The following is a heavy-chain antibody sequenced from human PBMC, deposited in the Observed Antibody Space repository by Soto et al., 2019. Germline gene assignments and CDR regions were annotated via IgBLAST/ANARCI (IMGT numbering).Heavy chain of an antibody. D-gene: IGHD6-13*01. CDR1: GGSISGIDW. CDR3: ARSSSKKRGLDY. Sequence: QVQLQESGPGLVKPSGTLSLTCAVSGGSISGIDWWSWVRQPPGKGLEWIGETSPAAITNYNASLKSMLTISVHKSENLFSLKLISETAAATTVYFCARSSSKKRGLDYWGQATLVTISS. CDR2: TSPAAIT. J-gene: IGHJ4*02. V-gene: IGHV4-4*02.